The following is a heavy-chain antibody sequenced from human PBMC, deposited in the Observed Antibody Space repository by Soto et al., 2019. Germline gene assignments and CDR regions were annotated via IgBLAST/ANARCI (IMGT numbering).Heavy chain of an antibody. CDR2: IYPGDSDT. CDR3: AASIFYYGMDV. V-gene: IGHV5-51*01. CDR1: GYTFTNYW. Sequence: ESLKISCNGSGYTFTNYWIGWVLQMPGKGLEWMGIIYPGDSDTKYNPSFQGQVTISADKSITTTYLRWTSLKASDTAIYYCAASIFYYGMDVWGQGTKVTVSS. J-gene: IGHJ6*02.